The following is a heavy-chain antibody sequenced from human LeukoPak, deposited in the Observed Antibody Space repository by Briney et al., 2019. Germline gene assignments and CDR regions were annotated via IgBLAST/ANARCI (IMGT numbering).Heavy chain of an antibody. CDR3: ARFFSSGGKGNWFDH. V-gene: IGHV4-61*02. D-gene: IGHD4-23*01. CDR2: IYTSGST. Sequence: SETLSLTCSVSGGSMSGGGYCWRWIRQPAGKGLEWIGRIYTSGSTNYNPSLKSRFTITVDTSKNEFSLELNSVTAADTAVYYCARFFSSGGKGNWFDHWGQGTLVTVSS. CDR1: GGSMSGGGYC. J-gene: IGHJ5*02.